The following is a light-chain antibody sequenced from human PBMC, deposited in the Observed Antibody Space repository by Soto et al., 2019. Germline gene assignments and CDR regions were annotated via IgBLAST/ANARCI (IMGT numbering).Light chain of an antibody. CDR1: QSVSSY. CDR2: DAS. Sequence: EIVLTQSPATLSLSPGERATRSCSASQSVSSYLAWYQQKPGQAPRLLIYDASNRATGIPARFSGSGSGTDFTLTISSLEPEDFAVYYCQQRSNWPTWTFGQGTKVDIK. CDR3: QQRSNWPTWT. J-gene: IGKJ1*01. V-gene: IGKV3-11*01.